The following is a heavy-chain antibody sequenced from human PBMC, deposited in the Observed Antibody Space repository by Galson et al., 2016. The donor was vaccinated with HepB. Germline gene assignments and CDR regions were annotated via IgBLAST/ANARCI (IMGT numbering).Heavy chain of an antibody. CDR3: ARGGYDWAAFDI. CDR1: GDSITISKW. J-gene: IGHJ3*02. Sequence: ETLSLTCAVSGDSITISKWWSWVRQPPGKGLEWIGEIYHSGSTNYNPALKSRVTISVDKSKNQFSLKLTSVTAADTAVYYCARGGYDWAAFDIWGQGTVVTVSP. V-gene: IGHV4-4*02. D-gene: IGHD5-12*01. CDR2: IYHSGST.